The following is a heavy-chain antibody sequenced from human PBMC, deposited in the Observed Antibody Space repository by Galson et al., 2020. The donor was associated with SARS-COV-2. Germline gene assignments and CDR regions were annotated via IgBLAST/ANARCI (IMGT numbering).Heavy chain of an antibody. D-gene: IGHD2-8*01. CDR1: GGSIRSSSYY. V-gene: IGHV4-39*07. CDR2: IYYSGST. CDR3: ARARQLGYCTNGVCYTHSIYFDY. J-gene: IGHJ4*02. Sequence: LSLTCTVSGGSIRSSSYYWGWIRQPPGKGLEWIGSIYYSGSTYYNPSLKSRVTISVDTSKNQFSLKLSSVTAADTAVYYCARARQLGYCTNGVCYTHSIYFDYWGQGTLVTVSS.